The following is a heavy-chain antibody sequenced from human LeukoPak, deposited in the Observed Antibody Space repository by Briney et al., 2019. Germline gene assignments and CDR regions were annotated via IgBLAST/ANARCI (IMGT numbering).Heavy chain of an antibody. CDR1: GFTFSSYS. CDR3: ARADSPGLFDI. V-gene: IGHV3-21*01. D-gene: IGHD3-16*01. CDR2: ISSSSSYI. Sequence: GGSLRLSCAASGFTFSSYSMNWVRQAPGKGLEWVSSISSSSSYIYYADSVKGRFTISRDNAKNSLYLQMNSLRAEDTAVYYCARADSPGLFDIWGQGTMVTVSS. J-gene: IGHJ3*02.